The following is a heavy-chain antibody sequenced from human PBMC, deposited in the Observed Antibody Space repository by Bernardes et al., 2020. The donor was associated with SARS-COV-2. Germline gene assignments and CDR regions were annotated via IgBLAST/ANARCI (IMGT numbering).Heavy chain of an antibody. CDR1: GFTFSSYA. CDR3: TRAFPFR. V-gene: IGHV3-74*01. CDR2: INSDGSST. J-gene: IGHJ4*02. Sequence: GGSLRLSCAASGFTFSSYAMSWVRQAPGKGPVWVSHINSDGSSTNYADSVKGRFTISRDNAKNTLYLQMNSLRVEDTAVYYCTRAFPFRWGQGTLVTVSS.